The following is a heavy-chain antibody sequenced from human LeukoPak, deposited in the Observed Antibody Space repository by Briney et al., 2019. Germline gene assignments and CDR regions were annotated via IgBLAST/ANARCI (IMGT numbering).Heavy chain of an antibody. CDR3: ARRYSSGWYAWFDP. Sequence: ASVKVSCKAFGYTFTGYWMHWVRQAPGQGLEWMGWINPNSGGTNYAQKFQGRVTMTRDTSISTAYMELSRLRSEDTAVYYCARRYSSGWYAWFDPWGQGTLVTVSS. V-gene: IGHV1-2*02. J-gene: IGHJ5*02. D-gene: IGHD6-19*01. CDR2: INPNSGGT. CDR1: GYTFTGYW.